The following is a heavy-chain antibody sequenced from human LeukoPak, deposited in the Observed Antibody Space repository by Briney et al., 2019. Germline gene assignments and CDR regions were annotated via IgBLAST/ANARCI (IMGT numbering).Heavy chain of an antibody. J-gene: IGHJ4*02. Sequence: PGGSLRLSCAAPGFTFSDYYMSWIRQAPGKGLEWVSYISSSGSTIYYADSVKGRFTISRDNAKNSLYLQMNSLRAEDAAVYYCAREINILTGYYNPFDYWGQGTLVTVSS. V-gene: IGHV3-11*01. D-gene: IGHD3-9*01. CDR2: ISSSGSTI. CDR1: GFTFSDYY. CDR3: AREINILTGYYNPFDY.